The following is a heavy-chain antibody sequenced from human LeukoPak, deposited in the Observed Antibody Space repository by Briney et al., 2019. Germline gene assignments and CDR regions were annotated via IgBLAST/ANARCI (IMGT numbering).Heavy chain of an antibody. V-gene: IGHV1-69*04. CDR2: IIPILGIA. CDR3: AREHGDLSDAFDI. CDR1: GGTFSSYA. D-gene: IGHD4-17*01. J-gene: IGHJ3*02. Sequence: ASVKVSCKASGGTFSSYAISWVRQAPGQGLEWMGRIIPILGIANYAQKFQGRVTITADKSTSTAYMELSSLRSEDTAVYYCAREHGDLSDAFDIWGQGTMVTASS.